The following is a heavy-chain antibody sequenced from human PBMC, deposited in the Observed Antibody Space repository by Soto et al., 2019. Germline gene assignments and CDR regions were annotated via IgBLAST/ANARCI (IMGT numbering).Heavy chain of an antibody. J-gene: IGHJ3*02. V-gene: IGHV3-30-3*01. Sequence: QMQLVESGGGVVQPGRSLRLSCAASGFSFRNYNLHWVRQALGKGLEWVAVVSHDGVNKHYAESVKGRLSISRDSSRDTLYLQMNSLRPEDTAVYYCVRETQIVMVVVPTPGSPGAFDMWGQGTMVTVSS. CDR3: VRETQIVMVVVPTPGSPGAFDM. D-gene: IGHD2-15*01. CDR2: VSHDGVNK. CDR1: GFSFRNYN.